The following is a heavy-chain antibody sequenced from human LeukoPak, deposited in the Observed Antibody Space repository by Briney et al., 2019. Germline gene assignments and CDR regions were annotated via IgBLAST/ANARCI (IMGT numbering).Heavy chain of an antibody. CDR3: ANYYDFWGHI. J-gene: IGHJ3*02. D-gene: IGHD3-3*01. CDR2: INHSGST. V-gene: IGHV4-34*01. Sequence: PSETLSLTCAVYGGSFSGYYRSWIPQPPGKGLEWIGEINHSGSTNYNPSLKSRVTISVDTSKNQFSLKLSSVTAADTAVYYCANYYDFWGHIWGQGTMVTVSS. CDR1: GGSFSGYY.